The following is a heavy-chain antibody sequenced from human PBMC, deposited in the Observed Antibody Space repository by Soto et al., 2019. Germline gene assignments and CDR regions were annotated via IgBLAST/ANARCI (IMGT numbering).Heavy chain of an antibody. CDR2: IYYSGST. CDR1: GGSVSSVSYY. Sequence: PSETLSLTCTVSGGSVSSVSYYWSWIRQPPGKGLEWIGYIYYSGSTEYNPSLKSRVTLLIDTSKNQFSLKLSSVTTADTAVYYCARVVVPAATGRWFDPWGQGTLVTVSS. V-gene: IGHV4-61*01. D-gene: IGHD2-2*01. J-gene: IGHJ5*02. CDR3: ARVVVPAATGRWFDP.